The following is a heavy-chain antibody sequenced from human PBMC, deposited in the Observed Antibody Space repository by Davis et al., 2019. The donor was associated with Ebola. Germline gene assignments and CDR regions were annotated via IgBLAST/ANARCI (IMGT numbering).Heavy chain of an antibody. CDR2: ISGSGGST. CDR3: ARRSGV. J-gene: IGHJ6*02. Sequence: GESLKISCAASGFTFSSYAMSWVRQAPGKGLEWVSAISGSGGSTYYADSVKGRFTISRDNAKNSLYLQMNSLRAEDTAVYYCARRSGVWGQGTTVTVSS. CDR1: GFTFSSYA. V-gene: IGHV3-23*01. D-gene: IGHD3-10*01.